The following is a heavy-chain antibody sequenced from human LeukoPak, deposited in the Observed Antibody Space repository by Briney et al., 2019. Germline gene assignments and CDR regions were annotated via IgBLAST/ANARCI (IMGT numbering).Heavy chain of an antibody. CDR1: GFTFDDYA. J-gene: IGHJ4*02. CDR2: ISWNSGSI. Sequence: PGGSLRLSCAASGFTFDDYAMHWVRQAPGKGLEWVSGISWNSGSIGYADSVKGRFTISRDNAKNSLYLQMNSLRAEDTALYYCAKEASGPAAIDYWGQGTLVTVSS. V-gene: IGHV3-9*01. CDR3: AKEASGPAAIDY. D-gene: IGHD2-2*01.